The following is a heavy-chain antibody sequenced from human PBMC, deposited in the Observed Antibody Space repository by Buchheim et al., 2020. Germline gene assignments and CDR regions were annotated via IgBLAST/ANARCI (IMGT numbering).Heavy chain of an antibody. Sequence: QVQLQQWGAGLLKPSETLSLTCAVYGGSLSGYYWIWIRQRPGKGPGWIGEFNHNGSTKYNPSLKGRVTVSVDTSKNQFSPKLTSVTAADTAVYYCARGPPLISDYYYGMDVWGQGTT. CDR2: FNHNGST. D-gene: IGHD2/OR15-2a*01. CDR1: GGSLSGYY. J-gene: IGHJ6*02. CDR3: ARGPPLISDYYYGMDV. V-gene: IGHV4-34*01.